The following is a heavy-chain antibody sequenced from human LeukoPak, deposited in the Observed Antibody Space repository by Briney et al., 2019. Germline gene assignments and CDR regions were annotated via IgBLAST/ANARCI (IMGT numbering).Heavy chain of an antibody. D-gene: IGHD4-17*01. J-gene: IGHJ4*02. CDR2: ISYDGSNK. Sequence: GGSLRLSCAASGFTFSNYNMNWVRQAPGKGLEWVAVISYDGSNKYYADSVKGRFTISRDNSKNTLYLQMNSLRAEDTAVYYCARGQVYGDYLDYWGQGTLVTVSS. V-gene: IGHV3-30*03. CDR1: GFTFSNYN. CDR3: ARGQVYGDYLDY.